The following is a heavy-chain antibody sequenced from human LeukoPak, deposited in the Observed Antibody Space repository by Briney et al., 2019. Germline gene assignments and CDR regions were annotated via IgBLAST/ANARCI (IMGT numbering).Heavy chain of an antibody. CDR3: ARAKNRAYAFDI. CDR2: INPSGGST. V-gene: IGHV1-46*01. Sequence: GASVKVSCKASGYTFTGYYMHWVRQAPGQGLEWMGIINPSGGSTSCAQKFQGRVTMTRDTSTSTVYMELSSLRSEDTAVYYCARAKNRAYAFDIWGQGTMVTVSS. CDR1: GYTFTGYY. J-gene: IGHJ3*02. D-gene: IGHD2/OR15-2a*01.